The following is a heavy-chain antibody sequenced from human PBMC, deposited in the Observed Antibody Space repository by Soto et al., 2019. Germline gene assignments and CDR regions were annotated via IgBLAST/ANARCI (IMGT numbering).Heavy chain of an antibody. D-gene: IGHD6-13*01. J-gene: IGHJ4*02. V-gene: IGHV3-72*01. CDR1: GFTFSDHY. Sequence: EVQLVESGGGLVQPGGSLRLSCAASGFTFSDHYMEWVRQAPGKGLEWVGRIRNEPKGYTTEYAASVKGRFTISRYDSENSLYLQMNNLKTEDTAVYYCVRNLAAGGTFYFDYWGQGALVTVSS. CDR3: VRNLAAGGTFYFDY. CDR2: IRNEPKGYTT.